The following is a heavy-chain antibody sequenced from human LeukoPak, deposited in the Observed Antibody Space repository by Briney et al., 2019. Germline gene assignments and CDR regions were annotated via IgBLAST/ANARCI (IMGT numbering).Heavy chain of an antibody. CDR1: GFPFSSFW. CDR2: IKSDGSEK. D-gene: IGHD1-26*01. V-gene: IGHV3-7*01. CDR3: ARGGRVGASDY. J-gene: IGHJ4*02. Sequence: GGTLRLSCAASGFPFSSFWRTWLRQAPGQGLEAVANIKSDGSEKFYVDSVKGRFTISRDNAKNSLYLQMNSLRVEDTAVYYCARGGRVGASDYWGQGTLVTVSS.